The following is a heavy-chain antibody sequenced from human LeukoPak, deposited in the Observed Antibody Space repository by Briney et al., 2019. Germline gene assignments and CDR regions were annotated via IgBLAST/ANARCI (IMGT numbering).Heavy chain of an antibody. CDR3: ARTVRFHWYFDL. D-gene: IGHD4-17*01. V-gene: IGHV3-48*01. CDR2: ISSSSSTI. CDR1: GFSFSAYW. Sequence: PGGSLRLSCVASGFSFSAYWMHWVRQAPGKGLEWVSYISSSSSTIYYADSVKGRFTISRDNAKNSLYLQMNSLRAEDTAVYYCARTVRFHWYFDLWGRGTLVTVSS. J-gene: IGHJ2*01.